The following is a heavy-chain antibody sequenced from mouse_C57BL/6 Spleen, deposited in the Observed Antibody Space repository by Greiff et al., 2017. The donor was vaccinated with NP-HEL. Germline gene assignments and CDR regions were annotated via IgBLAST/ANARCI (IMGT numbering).Heavy chain of an antibody. D-gene: IGHD1-1*01. CDR3: ARGVGTWFAY. Sequence: QVQLKQSGAELAKPGASVKLSCKASGYTFTSYWIHWVKQRPGQGLEWIGYINPSSDYTKYNQKFKDKATLTADKSSSTAYMQLNSLTYEDSAVYYCARGVGTWFAYWGQGTLVTVSA. CDR2: INPSSDYT. V-gene: IGHV1-7*01. J-gene: IGHJ3*01. CDR1: GYTFTSYW.